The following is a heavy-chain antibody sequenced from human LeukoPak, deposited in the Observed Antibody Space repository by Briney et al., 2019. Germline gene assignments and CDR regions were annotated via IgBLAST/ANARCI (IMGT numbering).Heavy chain of an antibody. Sequence: PGGSLRLSCAASGFTFSSYGMHWVRQAPGKGLEWVAVISYDGSNKYYADSVKGRFTISRDNSKNTLYLQMNSLRAEDTAVYYCTKGYCSGGSCYSGDYWGQGTLVTVSS. CDR2: ISYDGSNK. CDR3: TKGYCSGGSCYSGDY. V-gene: IGHV3-30*18. J-gene: IGHJ4*02. D-gene: IGHD2-15*01. CDR1: GFTFSSYG.